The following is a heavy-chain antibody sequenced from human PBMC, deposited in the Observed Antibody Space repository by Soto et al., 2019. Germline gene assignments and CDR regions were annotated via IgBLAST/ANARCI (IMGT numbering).Heavy chain of an antibody. J-gene: IGHJ4*02. Sequence: QLQLQESGPGLVKPSETLSLTCTVSGDSISSSGYCWGWIRQPPGKGLEWIGSIYYSGSTFYNPSLKSRVTISVDTSKNQYSLKLSSVTATDTAVYYCARLTWFAIFGVARHFDYWGQGILFTVSS. CDR2: IYYSGST. D-gene: IGHD3-3*02. V-gene: IGHV4-39*01. CDR1: GDSISSSGYC. CDR3: ARLTWFAIFGVARHFDY.